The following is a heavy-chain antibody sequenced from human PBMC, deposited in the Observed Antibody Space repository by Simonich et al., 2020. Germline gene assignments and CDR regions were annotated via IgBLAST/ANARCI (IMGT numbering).Heavy chain of an antibody. Sequence: QVQLVQSGAEVKKPGASVKVYCKASGSTFTGDDMHWVRQAPGHGLERIGRTTPNNVSTNNSQKFQGRVTMTRDTSSSTAYMELSRLSSADTAVYYCARNLFEMATIRYYYYGMDVWGQGTTVTVSS. D-gene: IGHD5-12*01. J-gene: IGHJ6*02. CDR1: GSTFTGDD. CDR3: ARNLFEMATIRYYYYGMDV. V-gene: IGHV1-2*02. CDR2: TTPNNVST.